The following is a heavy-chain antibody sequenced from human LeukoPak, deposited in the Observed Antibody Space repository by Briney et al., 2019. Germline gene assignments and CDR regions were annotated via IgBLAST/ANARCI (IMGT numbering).Heavy chain of an antibody. CDR1: DGSISGDY. V-gene: IGHV4-59*01. Sequence: PSETLSLTCTASDGSISGDYWSWIRQPPGKGLEWIGYIYDGGSTNYNPSLKSRVTISVDTSKNQFSLKLSSVTAADTAVYYCARQISRFLGWSAPFYMDVWGKGTTVTVSS. D-gene: IGHD3-3*01. CDR2: IYDGGST. CDR3: ARQISRFLGWSAPFYMDV. J-gene: IGHJ6*03.